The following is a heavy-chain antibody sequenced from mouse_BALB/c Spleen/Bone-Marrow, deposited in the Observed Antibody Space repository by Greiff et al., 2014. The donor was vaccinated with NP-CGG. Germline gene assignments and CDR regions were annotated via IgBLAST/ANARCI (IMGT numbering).Heavy chain of an antibody. CDR3: SSCDWFAY. Sequence: VQLQESGAELVRPGASVTLSCKASGYTFTDYEMHWVKQTPVHGLEWIGAIYPETGNTAYNQKFKGKATLTADKSSSTAYMEHRSLTYDDSTVYYCSSCDWFAYWGQGTLVTVSA. CDR2: IYPETGNT. CDR1: GYTFTDYE. J-gene: IGHJ3*01. V-gene: IGHV1-15*01.